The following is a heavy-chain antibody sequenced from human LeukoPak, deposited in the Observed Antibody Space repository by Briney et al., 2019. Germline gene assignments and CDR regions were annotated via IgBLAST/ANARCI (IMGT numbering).Heavy chain of an antibody. CDR3: ARDWGKDYGENYFDY. CDR1: GFSFGSNW. V-gene: IGHV3-7*03. CDR2: IKQDGSEK. D-gene: IGHD4-17*01. Sequence: QAGGSLRLSCVASGFSFGSNWMSWVRQAPGKGLEWVANIKQDGSEKNYVDSVKGRFAISRDNAKNSLYLQMNSLRAEDTAVYYCARDWGKDYGENYFDYWGQGTLVTVSS. J-gene: IGHJ4*02.